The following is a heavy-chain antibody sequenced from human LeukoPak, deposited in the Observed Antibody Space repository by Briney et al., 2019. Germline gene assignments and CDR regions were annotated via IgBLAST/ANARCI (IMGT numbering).Heavy chain of an antibody. V-gene: IGHV4-59*08. Sequence: SETLSLTCTVSGGSISSYYWSWIRQPPGKGLEWIGYIYYSGSTNYNPSLKSRVTISVDTSKNQFSLKLSSVTAADTAVYYCARGYYGSGTLLFDYWGQGTLVTVSS. CDR2: IYYSGST. D-gene: IGHD3-10*01. J-gene: IGHJ4*02. CDR3: ARGYYGSGTLLFDY. CDR1: GGSISSYY.